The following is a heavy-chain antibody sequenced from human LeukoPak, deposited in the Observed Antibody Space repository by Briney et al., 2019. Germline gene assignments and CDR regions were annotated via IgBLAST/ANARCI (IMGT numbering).Heavy chain of an antibody. Sequence: ASVKVSCKASGYTFTSYDINWVRQATRQGLEWMGWMNPNSGNTGYAQKFQGRVTMTRNTSISTAYMELSSLRSDDTAVYYCARVDDSSGYPYYYYYGMDVWGQGTTVTVSS. CDR3: ARVDDSSGYPYYYYYGMDV. D-gene: IGHD3-22*01. J-gene: IGHJ6*02. CDR1: GYTFTSYD. V-gene: IGHV1-8*01. CDR2: MNPNSGNT.